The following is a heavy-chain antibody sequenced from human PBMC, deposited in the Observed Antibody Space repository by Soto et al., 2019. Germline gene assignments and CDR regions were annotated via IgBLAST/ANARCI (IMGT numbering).Heavy chain of an antibody. Sequence: GGSLRLSCAASGFTFSDYYMSWIRQAPGKGLEWVSYISSSGSTIYYADSVKGRFTISRDNAKNSLYLQMNSLRAEDTAVYYCARGLLYCSSTSCFFDYWGQGTLVTVSS. J-gene: IGHJ4*02. D-gene: IGHD2-2*01. V-gene: IGHV3-11*01. CDR1: GFTFSDYY. CDR2: ISSSGSTI. CDR3: ARGLLYCSSTSCFFDY.